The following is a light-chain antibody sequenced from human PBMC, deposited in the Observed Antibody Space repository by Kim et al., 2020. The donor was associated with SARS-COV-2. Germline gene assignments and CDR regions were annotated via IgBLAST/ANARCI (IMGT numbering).Light chain of an antibody. J-gene: IGKJ5*01. CDR3: QQYNSYPPT. Sequence: ASVGDRVHITYRASKGINNHLAWFQQKPGKAPKSLIYAASSLQSGVPVRFSGSGSGTDFTLTIRSLQPEDAASYYCQQYNSYPPTFGQGTRREIK. CDR1: KGINNH. V-gene: IGKV1-16*01. CDR2: AAS.